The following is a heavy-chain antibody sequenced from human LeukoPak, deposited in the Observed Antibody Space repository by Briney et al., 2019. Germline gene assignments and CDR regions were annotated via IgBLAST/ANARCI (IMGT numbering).Heavy chain of an antibody. Sequence: GGSLRLSCAASGYTFSNYGMHWVRQAPGKGLEWVALIWYDGSNKYYTDSVKGRLTISRDNSKDTLFLQMNGLRAEDTAVYYCVAQPCSGGRCYLDYWGQGTLVTVSS. V-gene: IGHV3-33*01. CDR2: IWYDGSNK. D-gene: IGHD2-15*01. CDR3: VAQPCSGGRCYLDY. CDR1: GYTFSNYG. J-gene: IGHJ4*02.